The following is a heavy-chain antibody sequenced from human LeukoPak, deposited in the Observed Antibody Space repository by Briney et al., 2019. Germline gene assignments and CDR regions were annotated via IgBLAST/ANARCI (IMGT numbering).Heavy chain of an antibody. V-gene: IGHV1-18*01. J-gene: IGHJ6*03. D-gene: IGHD3-16*02. CDR3: ARDPVAVAYDYVWGSYRYWYYYYMDV. Sequence: GASVKVSCKASGYTFTSYGISWVRQAPGQGLEWMGWISAYNGNTNYAQKLQGRVTMTTDTSTSTAYMELRSLRSDDTAVYYCARDPVAVAYDYVWGSYRYWYYYYMDVWGKGTTVTISS. CDR1: GYTFTSYG. CDR2: ISAYNGNT.